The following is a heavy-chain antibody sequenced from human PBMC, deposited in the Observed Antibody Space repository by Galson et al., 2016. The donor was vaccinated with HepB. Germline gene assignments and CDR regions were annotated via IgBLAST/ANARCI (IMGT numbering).Heavy chain of an antibody. CDR1: GGSFSGYY. Sequence: ETLSLTCAVSGGSFSGYYWSWIRQPPGKGLEWIGEITHSGGTNYNPSLKGRVTMSVDTSKNQFSLNLSSVTAADTAVYYCARPGLYSYGGSYFDYWGPGTLVTVSS. D-gene: IGHD5-18*01. CDR3: ARPGLYSYGGSYFDY. J-gene: IGHJ4*02. CDR2: ITHSGGT. V-gene: IGHV4-34*01.